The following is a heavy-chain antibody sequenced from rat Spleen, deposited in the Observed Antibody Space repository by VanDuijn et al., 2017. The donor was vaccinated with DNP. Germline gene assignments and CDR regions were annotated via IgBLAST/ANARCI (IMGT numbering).Heavy chain of an antibody. D-gene: IGHD1-6*01. CDR3: TTERYYGPNYFDY. CDR1: GFTFSNHG. Sequence: EVQLVESGGGLVQPGRSLKLSCAASGFTFSNHGMAWVRQAPTKGLEWVATIIYDGTTTYYRASVKGRFTISRDNAKNTLFMQMDSLRSEDTATYYCTTERYYGPNYFDYWGQGVMVTVSS. V-gene: IGHV5-29*01. CDR2: IIYDGTTT. J-gene: IGHJ2*01.